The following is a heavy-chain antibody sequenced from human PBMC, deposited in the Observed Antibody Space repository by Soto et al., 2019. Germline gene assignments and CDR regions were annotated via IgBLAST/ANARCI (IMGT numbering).Heavy chain of an antibody. CDR1: GGSISSSSYY. CDR2: IYYSGST. Sequence: SETLSLTCTVSGGSISSSSYYWGWIRQPPGKGLEWIGSIYYSGSTYYNPSLKSRVTISVDTSKNQFSLKLSSVTAADTAVYYCAREWRDYDSSGYYYYWGQGTLVTVSS. J-gene: IGHJ4*02. V-gene: IGHV4-39*07. CDR3: AREWRDYDSSGYYYY. D-gene: IGHD3-22*01.